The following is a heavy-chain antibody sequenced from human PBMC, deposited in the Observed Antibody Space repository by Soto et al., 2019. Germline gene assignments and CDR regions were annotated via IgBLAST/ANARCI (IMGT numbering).Heavy chain of an antibody. CDR3: ASLMTTVTTAETDYYYYYMDV. J-gene: IGHJ6*03. V-gene: IGHV3-48*01. CDR2: ISSSSSTI. D-gene: IGHD4-17*01. CDR1: GFTFSSYS. Sequence: EVQLVESGGGLVQPGGSLRLSCAASGFTFSSYSMNWVRQAPGKGLEWVSYISSSSSTIYYADSVKGRFTISRDNAKKSLYLQMNHLRAEDTAVYYCASLMTTVTTAETDYYYYYMDVWGKRTPVTLSS.